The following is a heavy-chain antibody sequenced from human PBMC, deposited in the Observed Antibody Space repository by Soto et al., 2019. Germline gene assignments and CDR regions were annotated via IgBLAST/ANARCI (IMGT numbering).Heavy chain of an antibody. CDR3: AKIGYCSGGSCYYFDY. V-gene: IGHV4-39*01. CDR1: GGSISSSSYY. J-gene: IGHJ4*02. Sequence: SETLSLTCTVSGGSISSSSYYLGWIRQPPGKGLEWIGSIYYSGSTYYNPSLKSRVTISVDTSKNQFSLKLNSVTAADTAVYYCAKIGYCSGGSCYYFDYWGQGTLVTVSS. CDR2: IYYSGST. D-gene: IGHD2-15*01.